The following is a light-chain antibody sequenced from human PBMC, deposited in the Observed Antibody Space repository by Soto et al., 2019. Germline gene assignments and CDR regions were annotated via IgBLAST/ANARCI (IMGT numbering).Light chain of an antibody. CDR1: SSDVGGYNF. V-gene: IGLV2-14*01. CDR3: SSCTSSSTLV. J-gene: IGLJ2*01. CDR2: DVT. Sequence: QSALTQPASVSGSPGQSITISCTGTSSDVGGYNFVSWYQQHPGKAPKLMIYDVTNRPSGVSNRFSGSKPGNTASLTISGLQAEDEADYYCSSCTSSSTLVFGGGTKVTVL.